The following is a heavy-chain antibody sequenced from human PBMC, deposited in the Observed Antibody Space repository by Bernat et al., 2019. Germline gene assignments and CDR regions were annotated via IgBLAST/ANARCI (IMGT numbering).Heavy chain of an antibody. Sequence: EVQLVESGGGLVKPGGSLRLSCVASGFTFSNAWMNWVRQAPGKGLEWVGRIKSKTDGGTTDYAAPVKGRFTISRDDSKNTLYLQMNSLKTEDTAVYYCTTDPYYYDSSGYYSYFDYWGQGTLVTVSS. J-gene: IGHJ4*02. CDR3: TTDPYYYDSSGYYSYFDY. CDR1: GFTFSNAW. CDR2: IKSKTDGGTT. D-gene: IGHD3-22*01. V-gene: IGHV3-15*07.